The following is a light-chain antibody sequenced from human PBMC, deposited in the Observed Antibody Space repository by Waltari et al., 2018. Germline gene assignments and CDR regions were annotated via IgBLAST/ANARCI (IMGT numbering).Light chain of an antibody. Sequence: QSVLTQPPSVSGAPGQRVTIPCPGRSSHIGAGYAVHWYQQRPGTAPKLLIYGNSNRPSGVPYRFSGSKSGTSASLAITGLQAEDEADYYCQSYDSSLVVFGGGTKLTVL. CDR1: SSHIGAGYA. J-gene: IGLJ2*01. CDR2: GNS. CDR3: QSYDSSLVV. V-gene: IGLV1-40*01.